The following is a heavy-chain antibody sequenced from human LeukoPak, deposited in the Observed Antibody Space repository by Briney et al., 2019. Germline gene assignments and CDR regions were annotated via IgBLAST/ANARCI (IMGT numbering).Heavy chain of an antibody. CDR1: GFTFSSYG. CDR2: IRYDGSNK. Sequence: PGGSLRLSCAASGFTFSSYGMHWVRQAPGKGLEWVAFIRYDGSNKYYADSVKGRFTISRDNSKNTLYLQMNSLRAEDTAVYYCAKGDYYGSGSYYKEPLGYWGQGTLVTVSS. V-gene: IGHV3-30*02. J-gene: IGHJ4*02. D-gene: IGHD3-10*01. CDR3: AKGDYYGSGSYYKEPLGY.